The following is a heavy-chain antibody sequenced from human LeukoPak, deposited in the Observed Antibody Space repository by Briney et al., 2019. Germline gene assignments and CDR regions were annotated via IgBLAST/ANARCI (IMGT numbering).Heavy chain of an antibody. V-gene: IGHV5-51*01. CDR2: IYPGDSDT. CDR3: ARYRDYGYCDY. CDR1: GYGFTNYW. J-gene: IGHJ4*02. D-gene: IGHD4-17*01. Sequence: GESLKISCKGSGYGFTNYWIGWVRQMPGKGLEWMGIIYPGDSDTRYSPSFQGQVTISADRSISTAYLQWSSLKASDTAMYYCARYRDYGYCDYWGQGTLVTVSS.